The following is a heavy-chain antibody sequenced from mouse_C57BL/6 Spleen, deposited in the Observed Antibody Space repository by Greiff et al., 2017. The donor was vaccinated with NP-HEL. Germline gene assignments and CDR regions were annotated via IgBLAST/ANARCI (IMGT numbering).Heavy chain of an antibody. CDR2: INPNNGGT. D-gene: IGHD1-1*01. Sequence: EVQLQQSGPELVKPGASVKISCKASGYTFTDYYMNWVKQSHGKSLEWIGDINPNNGGTSYNQKFKGKATLTVDKSSSTAYMELRSLTSEASAVYYCARRNYGSSHAMDYWGQGTSVTVSS. V-gene: IGHV1-26*01. CDR1: GYTFTDYY. J-gene: IGHJ4*01. CDR3: ARRNYGSSHAMDY.